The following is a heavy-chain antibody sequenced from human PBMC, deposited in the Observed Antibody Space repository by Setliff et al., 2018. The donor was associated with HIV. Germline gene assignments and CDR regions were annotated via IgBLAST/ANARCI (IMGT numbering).Heavy chain of an antibody. CDR2: INHDRTT. Sequence: SETLSLTCAVYGGSFSGYYWSWIRQPPGKGLEWIGEINHDRTTNYNPSLKSRATIFVDSSTKRFSLKLTAVTAADTAVYYCASAWTDFGDKNDVFDIWGQGTMVTVSS. J-gene: IGHJ3*02. V-gene: IGHV4-34*01. CDR3: ASAWTDFGDKNDVFDI. D-gene: IGHD4-17*01. CDR1: GGSFSGYY.